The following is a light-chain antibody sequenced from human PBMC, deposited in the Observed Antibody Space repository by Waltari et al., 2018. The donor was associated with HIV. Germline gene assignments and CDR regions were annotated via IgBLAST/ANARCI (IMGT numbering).Light chain of an antibody. J-gene: IGLJ2*01. CDR1: SSDVGGYNY. V-gene: IGLV2-14*01. CDR3: SSYTSSSTPYVV. Sequence: SALTQPASVSGSPGQSITISCTGTSSDVGGYNYFSWSQQHPGKAPKLMIYEVSNRPSGVSNRFSGSKSGNTASLTISGLQAEDEADYYCSSYTSSSTPYVVFGGGTKLTVL. CDR2: EVS.